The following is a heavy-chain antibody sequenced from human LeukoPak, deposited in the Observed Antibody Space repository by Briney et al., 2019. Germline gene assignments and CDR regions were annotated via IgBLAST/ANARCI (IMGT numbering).Heavy chain of an antibody. CDR2: IYWNDEK. CDR3: ARRLTGGGSDY. Sequence: SGPTLVNPTQTLTLTCTFSGFSLSTSGVGVGWIRQPPGKALEWLALIYWNDEKRYSPSLKSRLTITKDTSKGQVVLTMTSMDPVDTATYYCARRLTGGGSDYWGQGTLVTVSS. J-gene: IGHJ4*02. V-gene: IGHV2-5*01. D-gene: IGHD3-10*01. CDR1: GFSLSTSGVG.